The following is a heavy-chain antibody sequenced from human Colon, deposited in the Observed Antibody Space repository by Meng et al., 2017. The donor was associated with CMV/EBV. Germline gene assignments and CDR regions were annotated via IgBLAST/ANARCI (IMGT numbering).Heavy chain of an antibody. V-gene: IGHV3-30*02. CDR3: AKDGQEWELLQYYYGMDV. D-gene: IGHD1-26*01. CDR2: IHYEGTNK. Sequence: GESLKISCATSGFTFRSYGMHWVRQAPGKGLEWVAFIHYEGTNKYYADPVKGRFTISRDNSKNTLYLQMNSLRGEDTAVYYCAKDGQEWELLQYYYGMDVWGQGTTVTVSS. J-gene: IGHJ6*02. CDR1: GFTFRSYG.